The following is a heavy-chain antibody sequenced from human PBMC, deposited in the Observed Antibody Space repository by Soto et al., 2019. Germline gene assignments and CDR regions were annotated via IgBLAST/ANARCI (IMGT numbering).Heavy chain of an antibody. CDR1: GFTFSAYW. V-gene: IGHV3-7*04. J-gene: IGHJ4*02. CDR2: IKEDGSDE. CDR3: ASDWRDGYNHGPDY. D-gene: IGHD5-12*01. Sequence: EVQLVESGGGLVQPGGSLRVSCAASGFTFSAYWMSWVRQAPGKGLEWVANIKEDGSDEHYVDSVKGRFTISRDNAKNSLYLQMNSLRADDTAVYYCASDWRDGYNHGPDYWGQGTLVTVSS.